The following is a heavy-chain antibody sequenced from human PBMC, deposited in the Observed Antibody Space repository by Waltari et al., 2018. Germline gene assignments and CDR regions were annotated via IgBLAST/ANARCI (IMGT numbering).Heavy chain of an antibody. J-gene: IGHJ6*02. CDR1: GGSISSYS. CDR2: IYYSGST. V-gene: IGHV4-59*01. CDR3: ARDFWSGGVVEGDYYGMDV. D-gene: IGHD3-3*01. Sequence: QVQLQESGPGLVKPSETLSLTCTVSGGSISSYSWSWIRQPPGKGLEWIGYIYYSGSTNYNPSLKSRVTISVDTSKNQFSLKLSSVTAADTAVYYCARDFWSGGVVEGDYYGMDVWGQGTTVTVSS.